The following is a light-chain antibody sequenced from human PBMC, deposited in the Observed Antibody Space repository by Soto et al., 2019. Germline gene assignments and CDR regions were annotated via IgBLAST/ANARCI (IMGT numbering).Light chain of an antibody. J-gene: IGKJ4*01. CDR3: QHLDTFLT. CDR2: AAS. Sequence: DIQLTQSPSFLSASVGDRVTIICRASQGISNFLGWYQKRPGKAPKLLIYAASTLQSGVPSRFSGRGSGTEFNLTISRLQPEDFATYYSQHLDTFLTFGGGTTVEIK. V-gene: IGKV1-9*01. CDR1: QGISNF.